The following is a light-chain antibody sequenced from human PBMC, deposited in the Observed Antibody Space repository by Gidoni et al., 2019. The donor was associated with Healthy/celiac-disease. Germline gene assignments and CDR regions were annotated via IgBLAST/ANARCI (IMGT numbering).Light chain of an antibody. CDR1: QSISSW. J-gene: IGKJ2*01. Sequence: DIQMTQSPSTLSASVGDRVTITCRASQSISSWLAWYQQKPGKAPKLLIYKASSLESGVPSRFSGSGSGTEFTLTISSLQPDDFATYYCQQYNSSPPTFXXXTKLEIK. CDR2: KAS. CDR3: QQYNSSPPT. V-gene: IGKV1-5*03.